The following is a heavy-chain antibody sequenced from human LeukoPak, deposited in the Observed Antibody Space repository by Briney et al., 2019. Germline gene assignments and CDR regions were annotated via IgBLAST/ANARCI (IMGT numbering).Heavy chain of an antibody. CDR3: AKTPGGYDFAYYFDY. CDR2: ISYDGSNK. V-gene: IGHV3-30*18. D-gene: IGHD5-12*01. CDR1: GFTFSSYG. J-gene: IGHJ4*02. Sequence: GGSLRLSCAASGFTFSSYGMHWVRQAPGKGLEWVAVISYDGSNKYYADSVKGRFTISRDNSKNTLYLQMNSLRAEDTAVYYCAKTPGGYDFAYYFDYWGQGTLVTVSS.